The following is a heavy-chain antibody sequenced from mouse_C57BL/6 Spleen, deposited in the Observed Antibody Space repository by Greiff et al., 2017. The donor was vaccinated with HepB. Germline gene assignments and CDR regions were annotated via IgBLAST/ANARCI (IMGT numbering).Heavy chain of an antibody. Sequence: DVHLVESGEGLVKPGGSLKLSCAASGFTFSSYAMSWVRQTPEKRLEWVAYISSGGDYIYYADTVKGRFTISRDNARNTLYLQMSSLKSEDTAMYYCTRDGGSAPWFAYWGQGTLVTVSA. CDR3: TRDGGSAPWFAY. D-gene: IGHD1-1*02. CDR2: ISSGGDYI. CDR1: GFTFSSYA. J-gene: IGHJ3*01. V-gene: IGHV5-9-1*02.